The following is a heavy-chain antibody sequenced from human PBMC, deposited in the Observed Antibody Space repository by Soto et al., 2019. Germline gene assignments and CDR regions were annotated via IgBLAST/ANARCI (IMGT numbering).Heavy chain of an antibody. V-gene: IGHV4-38-2*01. CDR1: GYSISSDYY. CDR3: VRSLGWLQYSWFDP. D-gene: IGHD3-16*01. J-gene: IGHJ5*02. CDR2: IYHRGST. Sequence: SETLSLTCAVSGYSISSDYYWGWIRQPPGKGLEWIGSIYHRGSTYYNPSLKSRVTISVDTSKNQSSLKLDSVTAADTAVYYCVRSLGWLQYSWFDPWGQGIPVTVSS.